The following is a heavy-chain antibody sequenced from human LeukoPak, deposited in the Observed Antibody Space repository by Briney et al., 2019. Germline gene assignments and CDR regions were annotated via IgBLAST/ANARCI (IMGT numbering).Heavy chain of an antibody. CDR2: IIPIFGTA. V-gene: IGHV1-69*13. CDR3: ARGILPYYYGMDV. CDR1: GGTFSSYA. Sequence: ASVKVSCKASGGTFSSYAISWVRQAPGQGLEWMGGIIPIFGTANYAQKFQGRVTITADESTSTAYMELSRLRSEDTAVYYCARGILPYYYGMDVWGQGTTVTVSS. J-gene: IGHJ6*02.